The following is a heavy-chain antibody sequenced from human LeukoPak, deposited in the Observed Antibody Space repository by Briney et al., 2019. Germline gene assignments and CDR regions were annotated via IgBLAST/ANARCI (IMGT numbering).Heavy chain of an antibody. Sequence: PGGSLRLSCAASGFTFSSYGMSWVRQAPGKGLEWVSAISGSGGSTYYADSVKGRFTISRDNSKNTLYLQMNSLRAEDTAVYYCAKDIRTRDYYGSGSLDYWGQGTLVTVSS. V-gene: IGHV3-23*01. CDR1: GFTFSSYG. D-gene: IGHD3-10*01. CDR2: ISGSGGST. J-gene: IGHJ4*02. CDR3: AKDIRTRDYYGSGSLDY.